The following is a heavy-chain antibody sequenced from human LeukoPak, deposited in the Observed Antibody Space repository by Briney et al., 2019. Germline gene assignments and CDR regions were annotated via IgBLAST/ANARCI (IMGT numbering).Heavy chain of an antibody. CDR1: GGSISSSSYY. CDR2: IYYSGTT. J-gene: IGHJ6*02. CDR3: AREGWSSTSYRMDV. Sequence: ASETLSLTCTVSGGSISSSSYYWGWIRQPPGKGLEWIGYIYYSGTTNYNPSLKSRVTISVDTSKNQFSLKLSSVTAADTAVYYCAREGWSSTSYRMDVWGQGTTVTVSS. D-gene: IGHD2-2*01. V-gene: IGHV4-61*01.